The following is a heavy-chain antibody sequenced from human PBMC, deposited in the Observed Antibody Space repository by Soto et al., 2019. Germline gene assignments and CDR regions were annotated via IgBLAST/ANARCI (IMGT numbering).Heavy chain of an antibody. Sequence: GGSLRLSCAASGFTFSNAWMSWVRQAPGKGLEWVGRIKSKTDGGTTDYAAPVKGRFTISRDDSKNTLYLQMNSLKTEDTVVYYCTTPAGEQLWFGELYFDYWGQGTLVTVSS. CDR3: TTPAGEQLWFGELYFDY. CDR1: GFTFSNAW. V-gene: IGHV3-15*01. CDR2: IKSKTDGGTT. J-gene: IGHJ4*02. D-gene: IGHD3-10*01.